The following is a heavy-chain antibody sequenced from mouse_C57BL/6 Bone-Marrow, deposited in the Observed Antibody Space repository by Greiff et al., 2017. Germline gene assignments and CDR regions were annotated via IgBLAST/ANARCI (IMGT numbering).Heavy chain of an antibody. CDR3: ARGGSSGPCAY. Sequence: QVQLQQSGPELVKPGASVKISCKASGYAFSSSWMNWVKQRPGKGLEWIGRIYPGDGDTNYNGKFKGKATLTADKSSSTAYMQLSSLTSEDSAVYFCARGGSSGPCAYWGQGTLVTVSA. J-gene: IGHJ3*01. V-gene: IGHV1-82*01. CDR2: IYPGDGDT. CDR1: GYAFSSSW. D-gene: IGHD3-2*02.